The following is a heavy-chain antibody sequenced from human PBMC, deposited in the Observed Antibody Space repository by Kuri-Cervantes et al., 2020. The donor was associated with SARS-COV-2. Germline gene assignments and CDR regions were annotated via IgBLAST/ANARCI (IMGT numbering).Heavy chain of an antibody. CDR1: GYTFTGYY. D-gene: IGHD1-7*01. V-gene: IGHV1-2*02. CDR2: INTNSGGT. CDR3: AKASNYVGGYFDY. Sequence: ASVKVSCKASGYTFTGYYMLWVRQAPGQGLEWMGWINTNSGGTNYAQKFQGRVTMTRDTSISTAYMELSRLRSDDTAVYYCAKASNYVGGYFDYWGQGTLVTVSS. J-gene: IGHJ4*02.